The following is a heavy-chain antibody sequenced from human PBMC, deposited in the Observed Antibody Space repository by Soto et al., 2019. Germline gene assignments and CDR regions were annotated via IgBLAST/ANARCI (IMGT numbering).Heavy chain of an antibody. D-gene: IGHD2-2*01. J-gene: IGHJ5*02. CDR3: ARDRCSSTSCYVNWFDP. V-gene: IGHV4-31*03. Sequence: SETLSLTCTVSGGSISSGGYYWSWIRQHPGKGLEWIGYIYYSGSTYYNPSLKSRVTISVDTSKNQFSLKLSSVTAADTAVYYCARDRCSSTSCYVNWFDPWGQGTLVTVSS. CDR1: GGSISSGGYY. CDR2: IYYSGST.